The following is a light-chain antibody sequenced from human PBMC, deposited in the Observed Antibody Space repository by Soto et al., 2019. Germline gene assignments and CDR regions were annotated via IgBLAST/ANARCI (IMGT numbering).Light chain of an antibody. J-gene: IGKJ4*01. Sequence: DIQMTQSPSTLSASLGDRVTITCRASQSISSFLAWYQQKPGKAPKFLIYDASSLESGVPSRFSGSGSGTEFTLTISSLQPEDVATYYCQKYNSVPLTFGGGTNVDIK. CDR2: DAS. CDR3: QKYNSVPLT. V-gene: IGKV1-5*01. CDR1: QSISSF.